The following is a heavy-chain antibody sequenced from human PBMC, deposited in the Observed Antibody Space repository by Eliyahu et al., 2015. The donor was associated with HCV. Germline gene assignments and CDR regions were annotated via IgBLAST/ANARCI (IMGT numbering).Heavy chain of an antibody. CDR1: GGXITTYY. D-gene: IGHD6-19*01. V-gene: IGHV4-59*01. J-gene: IGHJ5*02. Sequence: QVQLQXSGPGLVKPSETLSLTCTVSGGXITTYYWSWIRQPPGKGLEWIGYIXYSGSAHHNPSLKSRVTISVDTXKNQFSLNLTSVTAADTAVYYCASGGGGIAVAGTGGWFDPWGQGTLVTVSS. CDR2: IXYSGSA. CDR3: ASGGGGIAVAGTGGWFDP.